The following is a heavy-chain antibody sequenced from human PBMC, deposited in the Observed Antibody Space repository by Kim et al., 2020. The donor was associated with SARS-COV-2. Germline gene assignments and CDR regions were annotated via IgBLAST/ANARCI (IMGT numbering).Heavy chain of an antibody. CDR2: ISYDGSNK. J-gene: IGHJ4*01. D-gene: IGHD6-19*01. CDR3: ARSPYRSGWYVYFDY. CDR1: GFTFSSYA. Sequence: GGSLRLSCAASGFTFSSYAMHWVRQAPGKGLEWVAVISYDGSNKYYADSVKGRFTISRDNSKNTLYLQMNSLRAEDTAVYYCARSPYRSGWYVYFDYWG. V-gene: IGHV3-30*04.